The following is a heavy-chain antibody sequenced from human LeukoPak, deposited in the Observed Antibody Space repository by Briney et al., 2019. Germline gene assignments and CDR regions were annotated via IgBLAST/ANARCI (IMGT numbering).Heavy chain of an antibody. J-gene: IGHJ4*02. V-gene: IGHV5-51*01. D-gene: IGHD6-13*01. Sequence: GESLKISCKSSGYSFTKYWIAWVRQMPGKGLEWMGIIYPGDSDIRYSPSFQGQVTISADKSISTAYLQWSSLKASDTAIYYCARRRGYTSSWYDYWGQGTLVTVSS. CDR1: GYSFTKYW. CDR2: IYPGDSDI. CDR3: ARRRGYTSSWYDY.